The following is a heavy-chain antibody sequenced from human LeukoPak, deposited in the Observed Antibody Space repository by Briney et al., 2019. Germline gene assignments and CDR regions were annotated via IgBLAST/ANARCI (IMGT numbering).Heavy chain of an antibody. J-gene: IGHJ6*03. CDR3: ASTGLGPPRMTTVTTRYMDV. D-gene: IGHD4-17*01. CDR1: GGSISSGSYY. V-gene: IGHV4-61*02. Sequence: SQTLSLTCTVSGGSISSGSYYWSWIRQPAGKGLEWIGRIYTSGSTNYNPSLKSRVTISVDTSKNQFSLKLSSVTAADTAVYYCASTGLGPPRMTTVTTRYMDVWGKGTTVTVSS. CDR2: IYTSGST.